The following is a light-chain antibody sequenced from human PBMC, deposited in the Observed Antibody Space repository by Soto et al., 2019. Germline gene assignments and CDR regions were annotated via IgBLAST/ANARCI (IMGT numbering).Light chain of an antibody. Sequence: QSALTQPPSASGSPGQSVTISCTGTSSDVGGYNYVSWYQQHPGKAPKLMIYEVSKRPSGVPDRFSGSKSGNTASLTVSGLQGEDEADYYCSSYAGSTNLGVFGGGTKLTVL. V-gene: IGLV2-8*01. CDR3: SSYAGSTNLGV. J-gene: IGLJ3*02. CDR1: SSDVGGYNY. CDR2: EVS.